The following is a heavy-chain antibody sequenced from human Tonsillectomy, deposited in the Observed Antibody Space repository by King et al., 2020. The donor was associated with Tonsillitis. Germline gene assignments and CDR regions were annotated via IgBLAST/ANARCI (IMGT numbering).Heavy chain of an antibody. J-gene: IGHJ6*03. D-gene: IGHD3-10*01. CDR1: GFTFGDYA. V-gene: IGHV3-49*03. CDR2: IRSKAYGGTT. CDR3: TRRSNYFFYFIDG. Sequence: VQLVESGGGLVQPGRSLRLSCTASGFTFGDYAMSWFRQAPGKGLEWVGFIRSKAYGGTTEYAASVKGRFTISRDDSKSIAYLQMNSLKTEDTAVYYWTRRSNYFFYFIDGWGKGTTVTVSS.